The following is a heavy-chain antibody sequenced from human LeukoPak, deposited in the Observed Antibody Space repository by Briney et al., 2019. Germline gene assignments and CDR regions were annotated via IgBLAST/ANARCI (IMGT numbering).Heavy chain of an antibody. CDR1: GYTCNVYF. CDR2: INPSSGLT. CDR3: ARVLSSTPICEFDY. J-gene: IGHJ4*02. V-gene: IGHV1-2*06. D-gene: IGHD2/OR15-2a*01. Sequence: SVKVFCNTSGYTCNVYFIHWVRQAAGQGIEWMERINPSSGLTQYAQNFQCRIAMSRDTHISTASLELLSVTSGHTPMFFCARVLSSTPICEFDYSGQRTLVIVTS.